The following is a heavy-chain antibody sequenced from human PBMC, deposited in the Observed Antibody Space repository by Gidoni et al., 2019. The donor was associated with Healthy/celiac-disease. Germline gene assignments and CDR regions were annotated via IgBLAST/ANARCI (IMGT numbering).Heavy chain of an antibody. Sequence: QVQLVQSGAEVKKPGASVKVSCKASGYTFTGYYLHWVRQAPGQGLEWMGWINPNSGGKNYAQKFQGRVTMTRDTSISTAYMERSRLRSDDTAVYYCARDRVAAAWFDPWGQGTLVTVSS. CDR1: GYTFTGYY. D-gene: IGHD6-13*01. V-gene: IGHV1-2*02. J-gene: IGHJ5*02. CDR3: ARDRVAAAWFDP. CDR2: INPNSGGK.